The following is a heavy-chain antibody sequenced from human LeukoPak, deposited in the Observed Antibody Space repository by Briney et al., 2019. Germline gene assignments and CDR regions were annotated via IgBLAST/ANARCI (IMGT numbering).Heavy chain of an antibody. CDR1: GFTFSSYE. CDR2: ISSSGSTI. CDR3: ASGDDFWSRYSFDY. Sequence: PGRSLRLSCAASGFTFSSYEMNWVRQAPGKGLEWVSYISSSGSTIYYAESIKGRFTISRDNAKNSLYLQMHSLRAEDTAIYYCASGDDFWSRYSFDYWGQGTLVTVSS. D-gene: IGHD3-3*01. J-gene: IGHJ4*02. V-gene: IGHV3-48*03.